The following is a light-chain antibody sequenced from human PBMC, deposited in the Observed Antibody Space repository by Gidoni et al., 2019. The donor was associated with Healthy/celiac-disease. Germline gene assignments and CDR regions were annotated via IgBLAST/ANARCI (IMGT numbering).Light chain of an antibody. J-gene: IGLJ2*01. CDR2: DDS. CDR3: QVWDSSSDHVV. V-gene: IGLV3-21*02. Sequence: SYALSPPPSVSVAPGQTARITCGGNNIGSKSVNWYQQKPGQAPVLVVYDDSDRPSGIPERCSGSNSGNTATLTISRVEAGDEADYYCQVWDSSSDHVVFGGGTKLTGL. CDR1: NIGSKS.